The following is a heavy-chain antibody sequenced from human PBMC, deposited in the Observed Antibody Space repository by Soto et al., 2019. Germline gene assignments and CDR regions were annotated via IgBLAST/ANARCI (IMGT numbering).Heavy chain of an antibody. D-gene: IGHD3-22*01. CDR2: IIPIFGTA. CDR3: ATGDDTMIVGYGMDV. Sequence: ASVKVSCKASGGTFSSYAISWVRQAPGQGLEWMGGIIPIFGTANYAQKFQGRVTITADESTSTAYMELSSLRSEDTAVYYCATGDDTMIVGYGMDVWGQGTTVTVSS. J-gene: IGHJ6*02. CDR1: GGTFSSYA. V-gene: IGHV1-69*13.